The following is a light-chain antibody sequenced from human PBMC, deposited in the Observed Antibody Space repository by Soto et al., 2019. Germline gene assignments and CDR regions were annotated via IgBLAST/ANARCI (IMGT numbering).Light chain of an antibody. J-gene: IGKJ1*01. CDR2: GAF. Sequence: EIEMTQSAATLSVSPRERATXXCRASQSVSSNLAWYQRKPGQAPSLLIYGAFTRATGIPARFSGTGSGTEFTLTISSLQSEDFALYYCQQYNDWPLTFGQGTKVDIK. CDR3: QQYNDWPLT. CDR1: QSVSSN. V-gene: IGKV3-15*01.